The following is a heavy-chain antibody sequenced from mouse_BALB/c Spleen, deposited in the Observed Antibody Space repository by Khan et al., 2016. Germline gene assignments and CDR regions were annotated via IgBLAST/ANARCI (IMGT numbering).Heavy chain of an antibody. Sequence: EVQLQESGPGLVKPSQSLSLTCTVTGYSITSDYAWNWIRQFPGNKLEWMGYIRYSGSTTYNPSLKSRISITRDTSKNQFFLQLYSVNTEDTATYYCTRSPTATRYCDVWGAGTTVTVSS. CDR3: TRSPTATRYCDV. V-gene: IGHV3-2*02. CDR1: GYSITSDYA. D-gene: IGHD1-2*01. J-gene: IGHJ1*01. CDR2: IRYSGST.